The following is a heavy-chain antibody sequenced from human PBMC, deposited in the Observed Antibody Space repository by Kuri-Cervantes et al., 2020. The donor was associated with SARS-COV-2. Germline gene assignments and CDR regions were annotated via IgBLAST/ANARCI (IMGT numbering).Heavy chain of an antibody. D-gene: IGHD3-10*01. CDR1: GASISSNLYY. CDR2: IFYSGRT. V-gene: IGHV4-39*01. Sequence: SETLSLTCTVSGASISSNLYYWGWIRQPPGKGLEWIGAIFYSGRTYYNPSLKSRVSMSVDTSKNQFSLKLSSVTAADTAVYYCASVAYYYGSGSYPQYYYYYYMDVWGKGTTVTVYS. J-gene: IGHJ6*03. CDR3: ASVAYYYGSGSYPQYYYYYYMDV.